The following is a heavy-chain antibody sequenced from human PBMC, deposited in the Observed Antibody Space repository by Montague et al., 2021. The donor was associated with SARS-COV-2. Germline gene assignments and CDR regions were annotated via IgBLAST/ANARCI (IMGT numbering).Heavy chain of an antibody. CDR3: ARDHGSGWFTFDY. V-gene: IGHV3-53*04. D-gene: IGHD6-19*01. Sequence: SLRLSCAASGFTVSSNYMSWVRQAPGKGLEWVSVIYSGGSTYYADSVKGRFTISRHNSKNTLYLQMNSLRAEDTAEYYCARDHGSGWFTFDYWGQGTLVTVSS. J-gene: IGHJ4*02. CDR1: GFTVSSNY. CDR2: IYSGGST.